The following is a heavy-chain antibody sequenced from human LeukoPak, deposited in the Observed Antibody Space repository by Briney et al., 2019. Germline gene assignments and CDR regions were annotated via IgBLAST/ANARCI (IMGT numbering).Heavy chain of an antibody. CDR3: AEDVVVVVAAKPGI. Sequence: GGSLRLSCVASGFTFSSYAMSWVRQAPGKGLEWVSSISGSGGSTYYADSVKGRFTISRDNSKNTVHLQMNSLRAEDTAVYYCAEDVVVVVAAKPGIWGQGTVVTVSS. J-gene: IGHJ4*02. CDR1: GFTFSSYA. D-gene: IGHD2-15*01. CDR2: ISGSGGST. V-gene: IGHV3-23*01.